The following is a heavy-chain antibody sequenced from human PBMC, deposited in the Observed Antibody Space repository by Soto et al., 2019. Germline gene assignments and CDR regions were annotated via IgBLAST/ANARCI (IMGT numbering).Heavy chain of an antibody. CDR1: GFTFSGSA. D-gene: IGHD3-10*01. Sequence: GGSLRLSCAASGFTFSGSAMHWVRQASGKGLEWVGRIRSKANSYATAYAASVKGRFTISRDDSKNTAYLQMNSLKTEDTAVYYCTRLYGTMVRGVTIPTVDYWGQGTLVTVSS. CDR2: IRSKANSYAT. J-gene: IGHJ4*02. CDR3: TRLYGTMVRGVTIPTVDY. V-gene: IGHV3-73*01.